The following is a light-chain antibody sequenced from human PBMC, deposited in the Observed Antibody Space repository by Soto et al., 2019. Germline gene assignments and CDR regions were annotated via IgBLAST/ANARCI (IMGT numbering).Light chain of an antibody. Sequence: QSALTQPASVSGSRGQSITISCTGTSSDIGGYDYVSWYQQRPGKAPKLMIYEVRYRPSGVSNRFSGSKSGNTASLTISGLQAEDEADYYCCSYRITTAVFGTGTKLTVL. J-gene: IGLJ1*01. V-gene: IGLV2-14*01. CDR3: CSYRITTAV. CDR1: SSDIGGYDY. CDR2: EVR.